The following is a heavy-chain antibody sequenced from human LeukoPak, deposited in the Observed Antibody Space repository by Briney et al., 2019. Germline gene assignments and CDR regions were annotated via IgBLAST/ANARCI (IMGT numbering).Heavy chain of an antibody. CDR1: GFTFSNNS. CDR2: ISTSSIYI. Sequence: GGSLRLSCAASGFTFSNNSMNWVRQAPGKGLEWVSSISTSSIYIYYAESMKGRFTISRDNAKNSLYLQMNSLRAEDTAVYYCARDSGVGPCLFCSGFDIWGQGTMVTVSS. V-gene: IGHV3-21*01. CDR3: ARDSGVGPCLFCSGFDI. D-gene: IGHD2-15*01. J-gene: IGHJ3*02.